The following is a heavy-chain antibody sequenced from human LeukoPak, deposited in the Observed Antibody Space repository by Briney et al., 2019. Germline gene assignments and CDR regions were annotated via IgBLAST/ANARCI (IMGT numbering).Heavy chain of an antibody. CDR2: ISAYNGNT. J-gene: IGHJ4*02. CDR1: GYTFTNFG. Sequence: ASVKVSCTASGYTFTNFGISWVRQAPGQGLEWMGWISAYNGNTNYAQKFQGRVTITADESTSTAYMELSSLRSEDTAVYYCARDIKGYSYGYGGDYWGQGTLVTVSS. D-gene: IGHD5-18*01. V-gene: IGHV1-18*01. CDR3: ARDIKGYSYGYGGDY.